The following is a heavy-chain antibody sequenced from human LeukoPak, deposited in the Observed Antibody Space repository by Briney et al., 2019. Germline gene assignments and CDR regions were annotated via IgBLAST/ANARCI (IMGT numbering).Heavy chain of an antibody. Sequence: GGSLRLSCIASGFTFDDYAMHWVRQAPGKGLEWVSGISWNSDSIAYADSVKGRFTISRDNATNSLFLQINSLRPEDMALYFCARGVGDYCSGGSCYYFDSWGQGTLVTVSS. D-gene: IGHD2-15*01. CDR3: ARGVGDYCSGGSCYYFDS. CDR2: ISWNSDSI. J-gene: IGHJ4*02. CDR1: GFTFDDYA. V-gene: IGHV3-9*03.